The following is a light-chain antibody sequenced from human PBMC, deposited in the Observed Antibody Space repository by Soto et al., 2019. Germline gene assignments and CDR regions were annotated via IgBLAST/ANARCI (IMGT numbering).Light chain of an antibody. V-gene: IGLV1-47*01. Sequence: QAVVTQPPSASGTPGQRVTISCSGSSSNIGSNYVYWYQQLPGTAPKLLIYRNNQRSSGVPDRFSGSKSGTSASLAISGLRSEDEADYYCAAWDDSLSGVVFGGGTKLTVL. CDR3: AAWDDSLSGVV. CDR2: RNN. J-gene: IGLJ2*01. CDR1: SSNIGSNY.